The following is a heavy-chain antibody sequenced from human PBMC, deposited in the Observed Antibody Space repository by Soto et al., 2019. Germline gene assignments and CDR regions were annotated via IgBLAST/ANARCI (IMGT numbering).Heavy chain of an antibody. D-gene: IGHD3-10*01. CDR2: IWYDGSNK. V-gene: IGHV3-33*01. Sequence: PGGSLRLSCAASGFTFSSYGMHWVRQAPGKGLEWVAVIWYDGSNKYYADSVKGRFTISRDNSKNTLYLQMNSLRAEDTAVYYCARDKLWFGEYLSPGGFDIWGQGTMVTVPS. CDR1: GFTFSSYG. J-gene: IGHJ3*02. CDR3: ARDKLWFGEYLSPGGFDI.